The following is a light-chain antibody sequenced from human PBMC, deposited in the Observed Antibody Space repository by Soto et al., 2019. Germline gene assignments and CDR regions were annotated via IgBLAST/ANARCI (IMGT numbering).Light chain of an antibody. CDR2: EVS. CDR3: SSYAGSHTLGD. Sequence: QSDLTQPPSASGSPGQSVTISCTVTSSDVGGYNYVSWYEQHPGKAPKLMIYEVSKRPSGVPDRFSGSKSGNTASLTVSGLQAEDEAKYYSSSYAGSHTLGDFGTGTKVTVL. CDR1: SSDVGGYNY. J-gene: IGLJ1*01. V-gene: IGLV2-8*01.